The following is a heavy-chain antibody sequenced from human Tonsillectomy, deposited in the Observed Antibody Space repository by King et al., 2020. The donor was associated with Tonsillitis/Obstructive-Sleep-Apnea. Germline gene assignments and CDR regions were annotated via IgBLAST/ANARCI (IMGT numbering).Heavy chain of an antibody. J-gene: IGHJ6*03. CDR2: IYYSGST. CDR1: GGSISSYY. V-gene: IGHV4-59*08. Sequence: VQLQESCPGLVKPSETLSLTCTVSGGSISSYYWSWIRQPPGKGLEWIGYIYYSGSTNYNPSLKSRVTITVDTSKNQFSLKLSSVTAADTAVDYCSRRASTARENVYYYFYMDVWGEGTTGTVSS. CDR3: SRRASTARENVYYYFYMDV. D-gene: IGHD2-2*01.